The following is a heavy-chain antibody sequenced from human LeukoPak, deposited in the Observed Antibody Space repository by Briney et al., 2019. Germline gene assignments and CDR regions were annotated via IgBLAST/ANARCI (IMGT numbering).Heavy chain of an antibody. V-gene: IGHV3-23*01. Sequence: GGSLRLSCAASGFTFSTTWMHWVRQAPRKGLEWVSAISGTGDSTYSADSVKGRFTISRDNSKNTLYLQMDSLRVEDTAVYYCAKAPDYSGQGTLVTVSS. CDR2: ISGTGDST. CDR3: AKAPDY. J-gene: IGHJ4*02. CDR1: GFTFSTTW.